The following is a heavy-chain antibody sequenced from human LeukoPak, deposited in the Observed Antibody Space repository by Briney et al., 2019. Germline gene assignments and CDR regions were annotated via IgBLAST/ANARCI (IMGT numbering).Heavy chain of an antibody. J-gene: IGHJ6*03. V-gene: IGHV3-7*01. CDR3: ARDIGVDTRGYYMDV. D-gene: IGHD5-18*01. Sequence: PGGSLRLPCAASGFTFRRYWMSWVRQAPGKGLEWVANIKQDGSEKYYVDSVKGRFTISRDNAKNSLYLQMNSLRAEDTAVYYCARDIGVDTRGYYMDVWGKGTTVTVSS. CDR2: IKQDGSEK. CDR1: GFTFRRYW.